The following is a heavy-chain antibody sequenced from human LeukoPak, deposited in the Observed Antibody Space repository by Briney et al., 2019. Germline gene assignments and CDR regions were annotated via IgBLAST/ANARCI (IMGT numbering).Heavy chain of an antibody. CDR1: GFILTNYA. Sequence: PGGSLRLSCAASGFILTNYAITWVRQAPGKGLEWVSTISGSGSTYYPDSVKGRFTISRDNSKNTLYLQMNVLRVEDTAIYYCAKDSRAGSPRAFDIWGQGTMVTVSS. CDR2: ISGSGST. J-gene: IGHJ3*02. V-gene: IGHV3-23*01. CDR3: AKDSRAGSPRAFDI.